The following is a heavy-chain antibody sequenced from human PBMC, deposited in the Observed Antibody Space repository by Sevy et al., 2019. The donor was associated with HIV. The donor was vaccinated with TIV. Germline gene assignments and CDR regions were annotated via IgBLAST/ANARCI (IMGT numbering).Heavy chain of an antibody. CDR3: ARGGGYSSGWWTFDY. CDR1: GYFFTGYY. Sequence: ASVKVSCKASGYFFTGYYLHWVRQTPGQGLEWMGQINPNSGGTNYAQNFQGRVTMTRDTSISTAYMELSRLRSDDTAVYYCARGGGYSSGWWTFDYWGQRTLVTVSS. D-gene: IGHD6-19*01. CDR2: INPNSGGT. J-gene: IGHJ4*02. V-gene: IGHV1-2*06.